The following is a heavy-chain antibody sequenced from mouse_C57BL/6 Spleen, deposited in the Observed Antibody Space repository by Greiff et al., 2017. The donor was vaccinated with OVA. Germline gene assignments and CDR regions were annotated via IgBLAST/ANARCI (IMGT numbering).Heavy chain of an antibody. J-gene: IGHJ4*01. CDR1: GFTFSDYG. D-gene: IGHD2-2*01. CDR3: ARWGYDWYYAMDY. CDR2: ISSGSSTI. V-gene: IGHV5-17*01. Sequence: EVKLMESGGGLVKPGGSLKLSCAASGFTFSDYGMHWVRQAPEKGLEWVAYISSGSSTIYYADTVKGRFTISRDNAKNTLFLQMTSLRSEDTAMYYCARWGYDWYYAMDYWGQGTSVTVSS.